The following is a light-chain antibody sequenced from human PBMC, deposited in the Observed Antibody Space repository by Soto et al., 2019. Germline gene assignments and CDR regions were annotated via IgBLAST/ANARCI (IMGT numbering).Light chain of an antibody. CDR3: QHYNNWPPLYT. J-gene: IGKJ2*01. V-gene: IGKV3-15*01. Sequence: EIVMTQSPATLSVSPGERATLSCRASQSVSSNLALYQQKPGQAPSLLIYGASTRATGIPARFSGSGSGTEFTLTISSLQSEDFAVYYCQHYNNWPPLYTFGQGTKLEIK. CDR1: QSVSSN. CDR2: GAS.